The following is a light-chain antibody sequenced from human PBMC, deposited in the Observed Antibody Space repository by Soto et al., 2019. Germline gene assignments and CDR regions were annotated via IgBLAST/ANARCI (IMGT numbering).Light chain of an antibody. Sequence: EIVLTQSPATLSLSPGERATLSCRASQSVSDYLAWYQQKPGQAPRLLIYDASNRATGIPARFSGSGFGTDFTLTISSLEPEDFVVYYCQQYNSWPPITFGQGTRLEIK. J-gene: IGKJ5*01. CDR2: DAS. CDR3: QQYNSWPPIT. CDR1: QSVSDY. V-gene: IGKV3-11*01.